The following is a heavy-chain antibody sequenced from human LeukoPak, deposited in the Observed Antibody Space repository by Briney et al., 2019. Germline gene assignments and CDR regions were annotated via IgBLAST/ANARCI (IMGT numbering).Heavy chain of an antibody. J-gene: IGHJ4*02. CDR2: ISGSGGST. D-gene: IGHD3-10*01. CDR3: AKDLYYGSGSYYGYFDY. V-gene: IGHV3-23*01. Sequence: GGTLRLSCAASGFTFSSYGMSWVRQAPGKGLEWVSAISGSGGSTYYADSVKGRFTISRDNSKNTLYLQMNSLRAQDTAVYFCAKDLYYGSGSYYGYFDYWGQGTLVTVSS. CDR1: GFTFSSYG.